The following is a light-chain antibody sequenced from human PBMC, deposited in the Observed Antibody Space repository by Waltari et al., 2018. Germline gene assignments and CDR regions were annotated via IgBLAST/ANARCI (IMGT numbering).Light chain of an antibody. CDR1: QTVSANY. CDR3: QHYGSSSLT. CDR2: GAS. J-gene: IGKJ4*01. Sequence: EIVLTQSPGTLSLSPAADRATLSCRASQTVSANYLAWYQQKSGQVPRLLIYGASNRAAGIPDRFSGSGSGTGFTLTSTSLERDAFLAVYYCQHYGSSSLTCGGGTKVEIK. V-gene: IGKV3-20*01.